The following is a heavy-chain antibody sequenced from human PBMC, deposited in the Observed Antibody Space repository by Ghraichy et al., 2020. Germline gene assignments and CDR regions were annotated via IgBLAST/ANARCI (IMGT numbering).Heavy chain of an antibody. CDR1: GFTFSSYW. CDR3: ARGIEAPGIMFDN. J-gene: IGHJ4*02. V-gene: IGHV3-7*03. Sequence: GGSLRLSCAVSGFTFSSYWMSWVRQAPGKGLEWVANIKYDGSEKQYVASVKGRFTISRDNAKNSVYLQMNSLRDEDTAVYYCARGIEAPGIMFDNWGQGTLVTVSP. CDR2: IKYDGSEK. D-gene: IGHD6-13*01.